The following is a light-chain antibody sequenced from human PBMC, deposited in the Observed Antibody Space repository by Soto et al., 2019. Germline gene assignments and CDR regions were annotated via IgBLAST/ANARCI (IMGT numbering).Light chain of an antibody. V-gene: IGKV1-27*01. CDR2: AAS. J-gene: IGKJ5*01. CDR1: QGIRNY. CDR3: QNYDSDPIT. Sequence: DIQMTQSPSSLSASVGHRVSITCLASQGIRNYLAWYQQKPGKVPKVLIYAASTFQPGVPSRFSVSGSGTDFTLTITNLQPDAIATYYCQNYDSDPITFGQGTQLEIK.